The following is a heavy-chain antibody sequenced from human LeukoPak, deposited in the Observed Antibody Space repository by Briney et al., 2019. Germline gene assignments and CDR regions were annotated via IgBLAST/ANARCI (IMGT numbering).Heavy chain of an antibody. CDR3: ARERITIFGVVYYYYYGMDV. J-gene: IGHJ6*02. D-gene: IGHD3-3*01. V-gene: IGHV1-2*04. CDR2: INPNSGGT. CDR1: GYTFTCYY. Sequence: GASVKVSCKASGYTFTCYYMHWVRQAPGQGLEWMGWINPNSGGTNYAQKFQGWVTMTRDTSISTAYMELSRLRSDDTAVYYCARERITIFGVVYYYYYGMDVWGQGTTVTVSS.